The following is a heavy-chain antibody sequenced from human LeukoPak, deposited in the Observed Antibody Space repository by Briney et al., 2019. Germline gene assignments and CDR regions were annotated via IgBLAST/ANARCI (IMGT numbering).Heavy chain of an antibody. Sequence: GGSLRLSCAASGFTFSSYGMSWVRQAPGKGLEWVSTISGSGGSTYYADSVKGRFTISRDNSKNTLYLQMNSLRAEDTAVYYCAKFDYGSGGHPLGYMDVWGKGTTVTLSS. J-gene: IGHJ6*03. CDR3: AKFDYGSGGHPLGYMDV. CDR2: ISGSGGST. V-gene: IGHV3-23*01. CDR1: GFTFSSYG. D-gene: IGHD3-10*01.